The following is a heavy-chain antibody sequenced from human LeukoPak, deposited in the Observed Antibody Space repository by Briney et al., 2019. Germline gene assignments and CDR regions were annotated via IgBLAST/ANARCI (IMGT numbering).Heavy chain of an antibody. Sequence: ASVKVSCKASGYTFTSYGISWVRQAPGQGLEWMGWISAYNGNTNYAQKLQGRVTMTTDTSTSTAYMELRSLRSEDTAVYYCARGQYYYDSSGYYTDINWFDPWGQGTLVTVSS. V-gene: IGHV1-18*01. D-gene: IGHD3-22*01. CDR1: GYTFTSYG. CDR3: ARGQYYYDSSGYYTDINWFDP. CDR2: ISAYNGNT. J-gene: IGHJ5*02.